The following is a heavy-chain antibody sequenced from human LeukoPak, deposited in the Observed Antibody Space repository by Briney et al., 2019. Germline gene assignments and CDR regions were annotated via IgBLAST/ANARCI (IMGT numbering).Heavy chain of an antibody. Sequence: SETLSLTCTVSGGSLSSGVYYWSWIRQPPGKGLEWIGYIYYSGSTYYNPSLKSRVTISVDTSKNQFSLKLSSVTAADTAVYYCAREVGPGYDSSGGAFDIWGQGTMVTVSS. J-gene: IGHJ3*02. V-gene: IGHV4-30-4*01. CDR3: AREVGPGYDSSGGAFDI. D-gene: IGHD3-22*01. CDR1: GGSLSSGVYY. CDR2: IYYSGST.